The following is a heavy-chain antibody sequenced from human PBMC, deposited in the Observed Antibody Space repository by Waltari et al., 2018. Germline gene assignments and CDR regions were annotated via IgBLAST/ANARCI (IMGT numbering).Heavy chain of an antibody. J-gene: IGHJ4*02. D-gene: IGHD6-13*01. Sequence: QVQLVESGGGVVQPGGSLRLSCAASGFTFSSYGMHWFRQAPGKGLEWVAFIRYDGSNKYYADSVKGRFTISRDNSKNTLYLQMNSLRAEDTAVYYCAKDRAAAGTEYGYWGQGTLVTVSS. V-gene: IGHV3-30*02. CDR2: IRYDGSNK. CDR3: AKDRAAAGTEYGY. CDR1: GFTFSSYG.